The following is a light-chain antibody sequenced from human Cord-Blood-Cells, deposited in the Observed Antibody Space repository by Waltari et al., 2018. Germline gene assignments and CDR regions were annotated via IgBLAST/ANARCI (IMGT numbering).Light chain of an antibody. Sequence: QSALTQPASVSGSPGQSITISCTGTSSDVDGYNYVFWYQQHPGKAPKLMIYEVSNRPSGVSNRFSGSKSGNTASLTISGLQAEDEADYYCSSYTSSSTLVFGTGTKVTVL. V-gene: IGLV2-14*01. J-gene: IGLJ1*01. CDR2: EVS. CDR3: SSYTSSSTLV. CDR1: SSDVDGYNY.